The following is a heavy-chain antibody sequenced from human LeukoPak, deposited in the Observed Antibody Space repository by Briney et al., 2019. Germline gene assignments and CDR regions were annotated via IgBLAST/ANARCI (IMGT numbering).Heavy chain of an antibody. J-gene: IGHJ4*02. CDR1: GFTFNTYT. CDR2: TSSSSSYI. V-gene: IGHV3-21*01. D-gene: IGHD1-26*01. Sequence: GGSLRLSCTASGFTFNTYTMNWVRQAPGKGLEWVSSTSSSSSYIYYADSVKGRFTISRDNTKNSLYLQMNSLRDEDTAVYYCARRVGVNFDYWGQGTLVTVSS. CDR3: ARRVGVNFDY.